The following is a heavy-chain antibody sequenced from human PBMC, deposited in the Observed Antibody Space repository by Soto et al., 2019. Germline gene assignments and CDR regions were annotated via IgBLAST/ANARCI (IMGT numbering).Heavy chain of an antibody. V-gene: IGHV3-53*01. CDR1: GFTVNSNY. D-gene: IGHD3-9*01. CDR2: IYSGGST. Sequence: GGSLRLSCAASGFTVNSNYMSWVRQAPGKGLEWVSVIYSGGSTYYADSVKGRFTISRDNSKNTLYLQMNSLRAEDTAVYYCARDGDGRYFVWYGMDVWGQGTMVTVSS. J-gene: IGHJ6*02. CDR3: ARDGDGRYFVWYGMDV.